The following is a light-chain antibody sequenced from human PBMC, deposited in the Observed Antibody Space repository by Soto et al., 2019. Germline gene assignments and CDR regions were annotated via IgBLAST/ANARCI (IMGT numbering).Light chain of an antibody. CDR1: QSISSW. J-gene: IGKJ5*01. Sequence: DIQMTQSPYTLSASVRDRVTINCRASQSISSWLAWYQYKPGKAPKVLIYKASSLESGVPSRFSGSGSGTEFTLTISRLEPEDFAVYYCQQYGSSPPITFGQGTRLEIK. V-gene: IGKV1-5*03. CDR2: KAS. CDR3: QQYGSSPPIT.